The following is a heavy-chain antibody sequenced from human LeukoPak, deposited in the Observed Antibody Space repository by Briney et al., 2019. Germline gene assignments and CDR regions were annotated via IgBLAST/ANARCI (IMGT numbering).Heavy chain of an antibody. CDR3: ATQAY. J-gene: IGHJ4*02. CDR1: GFTFSSYG. V-gene: IGHV3-30*03. CDR2: ISYDGSNK. Sequence: GRSLRLFCAASGFTFSSYGMHWVRQAPGKGLEWVAVISYDGSNKYYADSVKGRFTISRDNSKNTLYLQMNSLRAEDTALYYCATQAYWGQGTLVTVSS.